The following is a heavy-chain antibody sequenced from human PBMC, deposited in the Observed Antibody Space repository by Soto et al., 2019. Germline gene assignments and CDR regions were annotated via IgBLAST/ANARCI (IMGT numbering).Heavy chain of an antibody. V-gene: IGHV1-18*01. CDR2: ISAYNGNT. CDR3: ARLRVSGGSPRRYYYMAV. Sequence: ASVKVSCKASGYTFTSYGISWVRQAPGQGLEWMGWISAYNGNTNYAQKLQGRVTMTTDTSTSTAYMELRSLRSDDTAVYYCARLRVSGGSPRRYYYMAVWGKGTSVTVYS. D-gene: IGHD2-15*01. J-gene: IGHJ6*03. CDR1: GYTFTSYG.